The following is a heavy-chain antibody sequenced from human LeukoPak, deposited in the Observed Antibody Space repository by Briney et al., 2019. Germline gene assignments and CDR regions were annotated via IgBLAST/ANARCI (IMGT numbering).Heavy chain of an antibody. CDR3: AKGNWGERLDWYFDL. CDR1: GFTFSGYD. J-gene: IGHJ2*01. CDR2: ITGSGGST. Sequence: PGGSLRLSCAASGFTFSGYDMSWVRQAPGSGLEWVSGITGSGGSTYYADSVKGRFTISRDNSKNTLYLQMNSLRAEDTAVYYCAKGNWGERLDWYFDLWGRGTLVTVSS. D-gene: IGHD1-26*01. V-gene: IGHV3-23*01.